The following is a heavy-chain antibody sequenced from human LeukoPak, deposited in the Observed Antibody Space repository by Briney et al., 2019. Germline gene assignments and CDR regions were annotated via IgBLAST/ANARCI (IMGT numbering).Heavy chain of an antibody. CDR1: GYTFTSYD. CDR3: ARPSTTYSSGWYDFDY. D-gene: IGHD6-19*01. CDR2: MNPNSGNT. V-gene: IGHV1-8*02. J-gene: IGHJ4*02. Sequence: ASVKVSCKASGYTFTSYDINWVRQATGQGLEWMGWMNPNSGNTGYAQKFQGRVTMTRDTSTSTVYMELSSLRSEDTAVYYCARPSTTYSSGWYDFDYWGQGTLVTVSS.